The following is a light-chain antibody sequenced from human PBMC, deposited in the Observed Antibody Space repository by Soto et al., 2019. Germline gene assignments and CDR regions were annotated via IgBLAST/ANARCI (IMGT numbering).Light chain of an antibody. Sequence: EIVLTQSPGTLSLSPGKRATLSCRASQSVSSSYLTWYQQKPGQAPRLLIYGAFNRATGIPARFSGSGSGADFTLTISSLEPEDFAIYYCQQRNTWPPVTFGQGTRLEIK. CDR2: GAF. CDR3: QQRNTWPPVT. V-gene: IGKV3D-20*02. CDR1: QSVSSSY. J-gene: IGKJ5*01.